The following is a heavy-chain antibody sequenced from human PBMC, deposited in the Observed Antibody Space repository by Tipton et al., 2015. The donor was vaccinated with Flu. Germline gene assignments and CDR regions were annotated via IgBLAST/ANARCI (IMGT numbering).Heavy chain of an antibody. D-gene: IGHD2-2*01. Sequence: SLRLSCTASGFILKDHAVTWVRQAPGEGLEWVSRIRNDGVSRYYADSVRGRFIISRDNSKNTVFLQMNSLRGEDTAMYYCARGISSPGDYWGQGTLVTVSS. CDR1: GFILKDHA. J-gene: IGHJ4*02. CDR2: IRNDGVSR. CDR3: ARGISSPGDY. V-gene: IGHV3-23*01.